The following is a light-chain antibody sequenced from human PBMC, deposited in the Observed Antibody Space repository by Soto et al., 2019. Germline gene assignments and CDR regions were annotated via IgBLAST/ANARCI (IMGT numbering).Light chain of an antibody. V-gene: IGLV1-51*01. CDR2: DNH. J-gene: IGLJ3*02. Sequence: QSVLTQPPSVSAAPGQKVTISCSGSSSNIGSNSVSWYRQLPGTAPKLLIYDNHKRPSGIPDRFSGSKSGTSATLGITGLQTGDEADYYCGTWDTSLSTGVFGGGTQLTVL. CDR3: GTWDTSLSTGV. CDR1: SSNIGSNS.